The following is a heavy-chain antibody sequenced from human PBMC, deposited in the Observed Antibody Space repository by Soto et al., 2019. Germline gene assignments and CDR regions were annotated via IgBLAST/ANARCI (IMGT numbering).Heavy chain of an antibody. Sequence: QVHLVQSGAEVKKPGASVKVSCKASGYTFTSYGITWVRQAPGQGLEWMGWFSAHNGNTDYAQKLQGRVIVTRDTSTSTAYMELRSLRSDVTAVYYCARGRYGDYGGQGALVTVSS. D-gene: IGHD1-1*01. V-gene: IGHV1-18*01. CDR2: FSAHNGNT. CDR3: ARGRYGDY. CDR1: GYTFTSYG. J-gene: IGHJ4*02.